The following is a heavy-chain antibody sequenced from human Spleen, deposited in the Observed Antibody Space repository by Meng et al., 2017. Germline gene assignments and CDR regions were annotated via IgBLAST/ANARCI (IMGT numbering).Heavy chain of an antibody. Sequence: VLLQDLGPGLVQPSWTLFLTCAVSAGSISSSNGWSWGRQPPGKGLEWIGEIYHSGSTNYNPSLKSRVTISVDKSKNQFSLKLSSVTAADTAVYYCARSSITDAFDIWGQGTMVTVSS. J-gene: IGHJ3*02. D-gene: IGHD2-2*01. V-gene: IGHV4-4*02. CDR2: IYHSGST. CDR1: AGSISSSNG. CDR3: ARSSITDAFDI.